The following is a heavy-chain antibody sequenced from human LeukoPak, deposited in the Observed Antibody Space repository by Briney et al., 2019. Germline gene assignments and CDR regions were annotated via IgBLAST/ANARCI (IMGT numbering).Heavy chain of an antibody. CDR1: GFSLSTSGMR. Sequence: VSGPALVKPTQTLTLTCTFSGFSLSTSGMRASWIRQPPGKALEWPARIDWDDDKFYSTSLKTRLTISKDTSKNQVVLTMTNMDPVDTATYYCARTTAMMYFDIWGQGTMVTVSS. J-gene: IGHJ3*02. CDR2: IDWDDDK. CDR3: ARTTAMMYFDI. D-gene: IGHD5-18*01. V-gene: IGHV2-70*04.